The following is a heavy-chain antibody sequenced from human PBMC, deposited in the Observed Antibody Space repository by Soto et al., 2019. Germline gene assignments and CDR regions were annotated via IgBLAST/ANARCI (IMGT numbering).Heavy chain of an antibody. D-gene: IGHD2-8*01. V-gene: IGHV1-69*01. CDR3: ARLRLEPEGANIPLMFGLDV. CDR2: ITPLLGTA. Sequence: QVQLVQSGAEVKKPGSSVRVSCKASGDTFTGHAITWVRQAPAQGLEWLGVITPLLGTANHAPNFQGRVTITADDSATTTFLDLTSLKFDDTAVYYCARLRLEPEGANIPLMFGLDVWGQGTTVTVSS. CDR1: GDTFTGHA. J-gene: IGHJ6*02.